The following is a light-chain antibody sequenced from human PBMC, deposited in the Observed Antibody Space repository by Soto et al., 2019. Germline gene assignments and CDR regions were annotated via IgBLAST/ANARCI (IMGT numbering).Light chain of an antibody. CDR1: QSVSSY. Sequence: DIVLTQSPATLSLSPGERATLSCRASQSVSSYLAWYQQKPGQAPRLLIYDASNRATGIPARFSGSGSGTAFPPTISSLEPEVFAVFSCQQRSNWPPITFGQGTRLEIK. CDR2: DAS. CDR3: QQRSNWPPIT. J-gene: IGKJ5*01. V-gene: IGKV3-11*01.